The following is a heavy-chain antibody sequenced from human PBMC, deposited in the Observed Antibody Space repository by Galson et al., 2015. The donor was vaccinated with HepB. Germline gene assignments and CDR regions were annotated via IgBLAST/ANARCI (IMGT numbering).Heavy chain of an antibody. CDR1: GYTFTSYG. J-gene: IGHJ6*02. CDR3: AREGYYDSSGSLSLYYGMDV. D-gene: IGHD3-22*01. Sequence: SVKVSCKASGYTFTSYGISWMRQAPGEGLEWTGWISPYTGHTFYQQNFQGRVTMTTDTSTSTSSMELRSLRSDDTAVYYCAREGYYDSSGSLSLYYGMDVWGQGTTVTVSS. V-gene: IGHV1-18*01. CDR2: ISPYTGHT.